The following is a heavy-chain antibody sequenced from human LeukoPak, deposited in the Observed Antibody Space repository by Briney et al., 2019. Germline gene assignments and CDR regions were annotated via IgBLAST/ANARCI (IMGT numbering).Heavy chain of an antibody. CDR1: GFTFSSYW. CDR2: IKQDGSEK. J-gene: IGHJ4*02. D-gene: IGHD3-9*01. CDR3: ARGPTGYYAFDY. V-gene: IGHV3-7*04. Sequence: GGSPRLSCAASGFTFSSYWMSWVRQAPGKGLEWVANIKQDGSEKYYVDSVKGRFTISRDNAKNSLSLQMNSLRAEDTAVYYCARGPTGYYAFDYWGQGTLVTVSS.